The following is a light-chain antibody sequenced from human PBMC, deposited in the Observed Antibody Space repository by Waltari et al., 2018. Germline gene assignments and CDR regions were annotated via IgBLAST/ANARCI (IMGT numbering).Light chain of an antibody. CDR1: QSVLHIFNNNNY. V-gene: IGKV4-1*01. J-gene: IGKJ1*01. Sequence: DIVMTQSPDSLPVSLGERATINCKSSQSVLHIFNNNNYLAWYQQKPGQPPKLLIYWASTRESGVPDRFSGSGSGTDFTLTISSLQAEDVAVYYCQQYYSSPWTFGQGTKVEIK. CDR3: QQYYSSPWT. CDR2: WAS.